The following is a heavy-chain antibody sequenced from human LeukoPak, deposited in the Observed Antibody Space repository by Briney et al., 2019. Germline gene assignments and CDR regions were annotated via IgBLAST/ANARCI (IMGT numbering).Heavy chain of an antibody. V-gene: IGHV3-23*01. D-gene: IGHD3-9*01. J-gene: IGHJ4*02. CDR2: ISGSGGST. CDR1: GFTFSSYA. Sequence: GGSLRLSCAASGFTFSSYAMSWVRQAPGKGLEWVSAISGSGGSTYYADSVKGRFTISRDNSNNTLYLQMNSLRAEDTSVYCCAKGGYYDILTGSGLDYWGQGTLVTV. CDR3: AKGGYYDILTGSGLDY.